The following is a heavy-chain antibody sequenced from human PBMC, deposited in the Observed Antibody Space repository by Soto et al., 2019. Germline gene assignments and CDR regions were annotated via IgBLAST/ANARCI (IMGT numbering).Heavy chain of an antibody. CDR1: GFTCISYA. V-gene: IGHV3-23*01. CDR2: ISGSGGST. D-gene: IGHD6-13*01. Sequence: PWRSLRLSCAASGFTCISYAMSWVRQAPGKGLEWVSAISGSGGSTYYADSVKGRFTISRDNSKNTLYLQMNSLRAEDTAVYYCARSGYSSTKRVNWFDPWGQGTLVTVSS. J-gene: IGHJ5*02. CDR3: ARSGYSSTKRVNWFDP.